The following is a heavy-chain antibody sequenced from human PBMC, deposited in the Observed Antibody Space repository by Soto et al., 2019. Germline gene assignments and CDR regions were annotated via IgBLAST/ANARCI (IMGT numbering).Heavy chain of an antibody. CDR1: GFTFSTYT. CDR2: ISGSGASP. CDR3: TTSQGGYDLNWFDP. V-gene: IGHV3-23*01. D-gene: IGHD5-12*01. J-gene: IGHJ5*02. Sequence: GGSLRLSCAASGFTFSTYTMSWVRRAPGKGLEWVSAISGSGASPSYADSVQGRFTISRDNPKRTLYLQMNNLRAEDTAVYYCTTSQGGYDLNWFDPWGQGTLVTVSS.